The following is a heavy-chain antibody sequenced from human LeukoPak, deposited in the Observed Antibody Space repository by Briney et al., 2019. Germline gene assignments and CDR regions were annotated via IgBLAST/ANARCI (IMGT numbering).Heavy chain of an antibody. CDR3: AKGNSYSSSLDY. V-gene: IGHV3-23*01. J-gene: IGHJ4*02. Sequence: GGSLRLSCAASGFTFSDHLMDWVRQAPGKGLEWVSAISGSGGSTYYADSVKGRFTISRDNSKNTLYLQMNSLRAEDTAVYYCAKGNSYSSSLDYWGQGTLVTVSS. CDR1: GFTFSDHL. CDR2: ISGSGGST. D-gene: IGHD6-6*01.